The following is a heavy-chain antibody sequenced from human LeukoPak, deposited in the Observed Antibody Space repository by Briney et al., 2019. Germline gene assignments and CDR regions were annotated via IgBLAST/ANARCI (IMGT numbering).Heavy chain of an antibody. CDR2: INPSGGRT. V-gene: IGHV1-46*01. J-gene: IGHJ4*02. D-gene: IGHD2-21*02. Sequence: ASVKVSCKASGYTFTSYYMHWVRQAPGQELEWMVIINPSGGRTSYAQKFQGRVTMTRDTSTSTVYMELSSLRSEDTAVYYCARVDCGGDCYWNYFDYWGQGTLVTVSS. CDR3: ARVDCGGDCYWNYFDY. CDR1: GYTFTSYY.